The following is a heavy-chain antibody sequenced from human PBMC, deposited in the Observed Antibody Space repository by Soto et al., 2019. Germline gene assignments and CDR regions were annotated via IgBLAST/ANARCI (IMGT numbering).Heavy chain of an antibody. CDR2: FDSEDGET. V-gene: IGHV1-24*01. Sequence: ASVKVSCKVSGYTLTELSMHWVRQAPGKGLEWMGGFDSEDGETIYAQKFQGRVTMTEDTSTDTAYMELSSLRSEDTAVYYCATDGNWNYIGPQYAFDIWGQGTMVTVSS. J-gene: IGHJ3*02. CDR1: GYTLTELS. CDR3: ATDGNWNYIGPQYAFDI. D-gene: IGHD1-7*01.